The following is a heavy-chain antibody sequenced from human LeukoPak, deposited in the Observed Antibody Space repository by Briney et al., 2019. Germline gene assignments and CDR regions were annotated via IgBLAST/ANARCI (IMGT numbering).Heavy chain of an antibody. CDR3: AREDKPVYFDY. V-gene: IGHV1-46*01. J-gene: IGHJ4*02. D-gene: IGHD1-14*01. Sequence: ASVKVSCKASGYTFTSYYMHWVRQAPGQGLEWMGLINPTGGSTGYAQKFQGRVTMTRDMSTSTDYTELSSLRSEDTAVYYCAREDKPVYFDYWGQGTLVTVSS. CDR1: GYTFTSYY. CDR2: INPTGGST.